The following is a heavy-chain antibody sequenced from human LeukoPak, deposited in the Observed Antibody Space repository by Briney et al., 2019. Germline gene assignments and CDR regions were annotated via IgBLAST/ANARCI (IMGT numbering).Heavy chain of an antibody. D-gene: IGHD6-6*01. J-gene: IGHJ6*03. Sequence: GGSLRLSCAASGFTFNNYAMTWVRQAPGRGLEWVSTISNSGGSTYYADSVKGRFTISRDNSKNTLYLQMKSLRAEDTAVYYGAKVGRAARANYMDVWGKGTTVTVSS. CDR2: ISNSGGST. V-gene: IGHV3-23*01. CDR1: GFTFNNYA. CDR3: AKVGRAARANYMDV.